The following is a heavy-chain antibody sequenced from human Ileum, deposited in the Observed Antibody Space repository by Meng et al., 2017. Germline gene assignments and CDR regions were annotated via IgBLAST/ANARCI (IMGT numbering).Heavy chain of an antibody. CDR1: GGSFSGYY. CDR2: INHSGST. J-gene: IGHJ4*02. CDR3: ARGGGRYGPDFDY. D-gene: IGHD3-16*01. V-gene: IGHV4-34*01. Sequence: VQLQQWGAGLLKPSETPSLTCAVYGGSFSGYYWSWIRQPPGKGLEWIGEINHSGSTNYNPSLKSRVTISVDTSKNQFSLKLSSVTAADTAVYYCARGGGRYGPDFDYWGQGTLVTVSS.